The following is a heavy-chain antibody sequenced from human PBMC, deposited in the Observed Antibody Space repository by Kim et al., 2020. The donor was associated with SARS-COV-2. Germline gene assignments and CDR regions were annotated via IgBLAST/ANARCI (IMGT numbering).Heavy chain of an antibody. D-gene: IGHD3-10*02. Sequence: GESLQISCKGSGYSFTRYWINWVRQTPGKGLEWLGRIDPSDSYINYSPSFQGHVTISTDKSISTVYLQWNSLKASDTAMYYCAAVRGDRSDDYWGQGTLVTVSS. J-gene: IGHJ4*02. CDR1: GYSFTRYW. CDR3: AAVRGDRSDDY. V-gene: IGHV5-10-1*01. CDR2: IDPSDSYI.